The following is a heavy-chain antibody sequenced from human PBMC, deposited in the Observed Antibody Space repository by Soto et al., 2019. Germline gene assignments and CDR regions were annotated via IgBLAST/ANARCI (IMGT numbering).Heavy chain of an antibody. CDR3: ATLQLGREEVFDS. Sequence: EVQLVESGGGLVQPGGSLRLSCAASGFTFKTYSMNCVRQAPGKGLEWVSYISETSIAIYYRDSVKGRFTISRDNAKNTLYLQMNSLRDEDTAVYYCATLQLGREEVFDSWGQGTLVTVSS. J-gene: IGHJ4*02. CDR2: ISETSIAI. D-gene: IGHD1-1*01. CDR1: GFTFKTYS. V-gene: IGHV3-48*02.